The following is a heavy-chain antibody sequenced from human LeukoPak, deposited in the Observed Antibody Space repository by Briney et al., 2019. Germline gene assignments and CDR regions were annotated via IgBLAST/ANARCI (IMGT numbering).Heavy chain of an antibody. V-gene: IGHV3-23*01. CDR2: ISGSGGST. CDR1: GFTFSSYA. CDR3: AKVDRRVAAAGRQIFDY. D-gene: IGHD6-13*01. J-gene: IGHJ4*02. Sequence: GGSLRLSCAASGFTFSSYAMSWVRQAPGKGLEWVSVISGSGGSTYYADSVKGRFTISRDNSKNTLYLQMNSLRAEDTAVYYCAKVDRRVAAAGRQIFDYWGQGTLVTVSS.